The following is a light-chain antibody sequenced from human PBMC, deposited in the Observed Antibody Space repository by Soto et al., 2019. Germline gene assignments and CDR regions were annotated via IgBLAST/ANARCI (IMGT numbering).Light chain of an antibody. V-gene: IGKV1-5*01. CDR3: QQYNSQGT. CDR2: DAS. Sequence: VDRVTITCRASQSISSWLAWYQQKPGKAPKLLIYDASSLESGVPSRFSGSGSGTEFTLTISSLQPDDFATYYCQQYNSQGTFGQGTKVDI. J-gene: IGKJ1*01. CDR1: QSISSW.